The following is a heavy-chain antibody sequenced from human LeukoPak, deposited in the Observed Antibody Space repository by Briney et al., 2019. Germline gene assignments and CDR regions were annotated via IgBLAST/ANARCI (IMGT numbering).Heavy chain of an antibody. CDR1: GFTFSSYN. CDR2: ISRSSSTI. J-gene: IGHJ4*02. V-gene: IGHV3-48*01. CDR3: AKCIVGATAPFDY. Sequence: PGGSLRLSCVASGFTFSSYNMNWVRQAPGKGLEWVSYISRSSSTIYNADSVKGRFTISRDNSKNTLYLQMNSLRAEDTAVYYCAKCIVGATAPFDYWGQGTLVTVSS. D-gene: IGHD1-26*01.